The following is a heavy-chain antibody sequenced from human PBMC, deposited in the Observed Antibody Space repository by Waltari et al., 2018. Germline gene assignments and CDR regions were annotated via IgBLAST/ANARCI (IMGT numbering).Heavy chain of an antibody. Sequence: QVQLVQSGAEVKKPGSSVTVSCKASGGTFSSYAISWVRQAPGQGLEWMGGIIPILGIAHYAQKFQGRVTINADEATSTGYMEVSSLRSEDKAVYYCGGIPYWGGDCYSGWFDPWGQGTLVTVSS. V-gene: IGHV1-69*04. CDR3: GGIPYWGGDCYSGWFDP. D-gene: IGHD2-21*01. CDR2: IIPILGIA. CDR1: GGTFSSYA. J-gene: IGHJ5*02.